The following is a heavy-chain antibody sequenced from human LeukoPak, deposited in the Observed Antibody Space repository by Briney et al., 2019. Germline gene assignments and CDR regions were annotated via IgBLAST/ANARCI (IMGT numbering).Heavy chain of an antibody. J-gene: IGHJ4*02. D-gene: IGHD2-15*01. CDR3: ASDYCSGGSCYSSHNDY. V-gene: IGHV3-21*01. CDR1: GFTFRNYN. CDR2: TSSSGSYI. Sequence: GGSLRLSCAASGFTFRNYNMNWVRQAPGKGLEWVSSTSSSGSYIYYADSMKGRFTISRDNAKNSLYLQMNSLRAEDTAVYYCASDYCSGGSCYSSHNDYWGQGTLVTVSS.